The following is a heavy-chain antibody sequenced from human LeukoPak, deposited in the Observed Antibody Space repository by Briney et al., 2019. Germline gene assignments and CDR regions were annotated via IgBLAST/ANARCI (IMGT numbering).Heavy chain of an antibody. CDR2: ISYDGSNK. D-gene: IGHD3-10*01. CDR3: ARDMVRGVIRTVLFDY. V-gene: IGHV3-30-3*01. CDR1: GFTFSGYA. J-gene: IGHJ4*02. Sequence: PGRSLRLSCAASGFTFSGYAMHWVRQAPGKGLEWVAVISYDGSNKYYADSVKGRFTISRDNSKNTLYLQMNSLRAEDTAVYYCARDMVRGVIRTVLFDYWGQGTLVTVSS.